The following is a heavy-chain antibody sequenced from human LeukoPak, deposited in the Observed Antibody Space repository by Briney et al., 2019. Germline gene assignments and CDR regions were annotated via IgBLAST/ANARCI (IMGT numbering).Heavy chain of an antibody. CDR1: GFTPSSYP. D-gene: IGHD6-25*01. J-gene: IGHJ4*02. CDR3: ANIIRKYTSGYYYFDY. CDR2: ISGSGDST. Sequence: GGSLRLSCAASGFTPSSYPMSWVRQAPGKGLEWVSAISGSGDSTYYADSVKGRFTISRDNSKNTLYLQMNSLRAEDTAVYYCANIIRKYTSGYYYFDYWGQGTLVTVSS. V-gene: IGHV3-23*01.